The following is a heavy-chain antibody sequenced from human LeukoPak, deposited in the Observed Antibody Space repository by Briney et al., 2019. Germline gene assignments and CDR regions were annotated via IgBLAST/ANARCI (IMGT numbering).Heavy chain of an antibody. D-gene: IGHD1-26*01. CDR2: ISSSSTYI. J-gene: IGHJ3*01. V-gene: IGHV3-21*01. CDR1: EFTFSSYS. Sequence: PGGSLRLSCAASEFTFSSYSMNWVRQAPGKGLEWVSSISSSSTYIYYADSLKGRFTISRDNAKNSLYLHMNSLRAEDTAVYYCARGTSGSYPNDAFDVWGQGTMVTVSS. CDR3: ARGTSGSYPNDAFDV.